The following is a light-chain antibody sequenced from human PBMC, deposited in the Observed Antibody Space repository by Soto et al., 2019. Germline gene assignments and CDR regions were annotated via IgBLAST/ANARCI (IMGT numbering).Light chain of an antibody. CDR2: GAS. V-gene: IGKV3-20*01. CDR1: QSVSSSY. CDR3: QQYGSSPRT. Sequence: EIVLTQSPGTVSLSPGERATLSCRASQSVSSSYLAWYQQKPGQAPRLLIHGASSRATGIPDRFSGSESGTDFTLTISRLEPEDFGVYYCQQYGSSPRTFGGGTKVEIK. J-gene: IGKJ4*01.